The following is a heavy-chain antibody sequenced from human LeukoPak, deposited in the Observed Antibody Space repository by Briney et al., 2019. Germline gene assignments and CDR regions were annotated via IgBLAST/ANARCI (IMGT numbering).Heavy chain of an antibody. CDR3: ARVKSITGTGAFDI. D-gene: IGHD1/OR15-1a*01. V-gene: IGHV3-21*01. J-gene: IGHJ3*02. CDR2: ISSSSSYI. Sequence: GGSLRLSCAASGFTFSSYAMSWVRQAPGKGLEWVSSISSSSSYIYYADSVKGRFTISRDNAKNSLYLQMNSLRAEDTAVYYCARVKSITGTGAFDIWGQGTMVTVSS. CDR1: GFTFSSYA.